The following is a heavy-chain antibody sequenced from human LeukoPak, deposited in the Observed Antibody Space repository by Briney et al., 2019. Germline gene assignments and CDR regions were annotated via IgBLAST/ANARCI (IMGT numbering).Heavy chain of an antibody. J-gene: IGHJ6*02. Sequence: GGSLRLSCVASGFTLSDYFMTWIRQPPGNPLECVSYISTIDGIIYYADSVKDRFTISRDNAKSSLFLQMNNLRAEDTAVYYCAKASWGMDVWGQGSSVIVS. CDR1: GFTLSDYF. CDR3: AKASWGMDV. CDR2: ISTIDGII. V-gene: IGHV3-11*01.